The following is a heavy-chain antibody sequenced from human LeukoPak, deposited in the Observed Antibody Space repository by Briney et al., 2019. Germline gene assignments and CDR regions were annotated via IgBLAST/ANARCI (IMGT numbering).Heavy chain of an antibody. V-gene: IGHV1-3*01. D-gene: IGHD4-17*01. CDR1: GHTFIDFV. CDR3: ARTWSTVTGEYFQL. CDR2: IKAGDGYT. Sequence: ASVKVSCKASGHTFIDFVIHWVRQAPGQRLEWMGWIKAGDGYTKYSQKFQGRVTITRSTSATTAFMELSSLTSEDTAVYYCARTWSTVTGEYFQLWGQGTLVTVSS. J-gene: IGHJ1*01.